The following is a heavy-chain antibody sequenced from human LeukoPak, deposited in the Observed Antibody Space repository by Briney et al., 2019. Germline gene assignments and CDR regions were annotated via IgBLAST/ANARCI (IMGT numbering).Heavy chain of an antibody. CDR3: ARGADSYYYMDV. Sequence: PGESLKISCLGSGYIFTSYWVAWVRQMPGKGLECMGIIYPHASDIRYNPSFEGQVTISADKPINTAYLQWSSLKASDTAMYYCARGADSYYYMDVWGKGTTVTVSS. CDR1: GYIFTSYW. CDR2: IYPHASDI. D-gene: IGHD3-16*01. V-gene: IGHV5-51*01. J-gene: IGHJ6*03.